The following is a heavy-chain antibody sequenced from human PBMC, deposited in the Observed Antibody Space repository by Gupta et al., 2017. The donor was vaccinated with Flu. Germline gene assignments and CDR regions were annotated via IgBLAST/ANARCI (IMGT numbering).Heavy chain of an antibody. D-gene: IGHD2-2*01. CDR2: INHSGST. J-gene: IGHJ6*02. CDR3: ARGFVVPAAISYYYYGMDV. Sequence: QVQLQQWGAGLLKPSETLSLTCAVYGGSFSGYYWSWIRQPPGKGLEWIGEINHSGSTNYNPSLKSRVTISVDTSKNQFSLKLSSVTAADTAVYYCARGFVVPAAISYYYYGMDVWGQGTTVTVSS. V-gene: IGHV4-34*01. CDR1: GGSFSGYY.